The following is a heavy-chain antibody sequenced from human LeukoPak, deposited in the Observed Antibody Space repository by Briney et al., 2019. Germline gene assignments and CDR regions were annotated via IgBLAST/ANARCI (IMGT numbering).Heavy chain of an antibody. J-gene: IGHJ4*02. V-gene: IGHV1-2*02. CDR3: ARDGEYGTGSYYRGCFDY. CDR2: IHPRSGET. D-gene: IGHD3-10*01. Sequence: GASVKVSCKASGYSFTAFYIHWVRQAPGQGLERMGWIHPRSGETNYAYKFKGRVTMTRDTSISTAYMDLGSLGPDDTAVYYCARDGEYGTGSYYRGCFDYWGQGTLVTVSS. CDR1: GYSFTAFY.